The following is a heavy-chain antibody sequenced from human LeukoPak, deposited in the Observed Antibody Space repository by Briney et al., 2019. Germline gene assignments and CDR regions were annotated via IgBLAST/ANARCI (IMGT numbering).Heavy chain of an antibody. CDR2: ISGSSSYI. Sequence: GGTLRLSCAASGFTFSSSAMSWVRQAPGKGLEWVSSISGSSSYIYYADSVKGRFTISRNNAKKSLFLQMNSLRAEDTAVYYCARDGRGDYCSGGSCLMFDPWGQGTLVTVSS. J-gene: IGHJ5*02. D-gene: IGHD2-15*01. CDR1: GFTFSSSA. CDR3: ARDGRGDYCSGGSCLMFDP. V-gene: IGHV3-21*01.